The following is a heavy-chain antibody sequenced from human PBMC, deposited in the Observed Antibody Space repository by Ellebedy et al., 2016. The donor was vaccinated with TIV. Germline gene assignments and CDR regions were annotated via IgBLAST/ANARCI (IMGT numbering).Heavy chain of an antibody. V-gene: IGHV1-18*04. CDR2: ISAYNGNT. D-gene: IGHD2-15*01. CDR1: GYTFTSFG. Sequence: ASVKVSCKASGYTFTSFGITWVRQAPGQGLEWMGWISAYNGNTNYVQKLQGRVTMTTDTSTSTAYMELRSLRSDDTAVYECARVIGLRDCSGDICSPPPPLDHWGQGALVTVSS. CDR3: ARVIGLRDCSGDICSPPPPLDH. J-gene: IGHJ4*02.